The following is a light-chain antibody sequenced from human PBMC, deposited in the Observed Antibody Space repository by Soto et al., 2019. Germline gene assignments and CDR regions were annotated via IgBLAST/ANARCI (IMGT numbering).Light chain of an antibody. CDR3: MQALQTPVT. CDR2: LGS. V-gene: IGKV2-28*01. J-gene: IGKJ4*01. Sequence: DIVMTQSPLSLPVTPGEPASISCRSSRSLLHSNGYNCLDWYLQKPGQSPQLLIYLGSNRASGVPDRFSGSGSGTDFTLKISRVEAEDVGVYYCMQALQTPVTFGGGTKVEIK. CDR1: RSLLHSNGYNC.